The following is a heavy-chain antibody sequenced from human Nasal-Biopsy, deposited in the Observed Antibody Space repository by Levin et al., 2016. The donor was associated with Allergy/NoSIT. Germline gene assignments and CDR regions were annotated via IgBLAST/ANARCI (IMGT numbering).Heavy chain of an antibody. V-gene: IGHV3-23*01. D-gene: IGHD3-3*01. CDR2: IVGNGEET. J-gene: IGHJ6*03. CDR1: GFTFRSYA. CDR3: AKEINDVWIGWASHYFYMDA. Sequence: GGSLRLSCEGFGFTFRSYAMSWVRQAPEKGLEWVASIVGNGEETYYADSVKGRFIVSRDNSKSTVAVQMNSLGVEDTAIYYCAKEINDVWIGWASHYFYMDAWGKGSTVIVSS.